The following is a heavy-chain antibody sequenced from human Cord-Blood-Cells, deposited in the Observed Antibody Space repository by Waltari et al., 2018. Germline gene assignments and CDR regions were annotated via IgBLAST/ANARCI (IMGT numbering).Heavy chain of an antibody. V-gene: IGHV3-33*01. CDR1: GFTFSSYG. Sequence: QVQLVESGGGVVQPGRSLRLSCAASGFTFSSYGMHWVRKAPGQGREWVAVIWYDGSNKYYADAVNGRFTISRDNSKNTLYLQMNSLRAEDTAVYYCARDSYNWNYYFDYWGQGTLVTVSS. CDR2: IWYDGSNK. D-gene: IGHD1-1*01. CDR3: ARDSYNWNYYFDY. J-gene: IGHJ4*02.